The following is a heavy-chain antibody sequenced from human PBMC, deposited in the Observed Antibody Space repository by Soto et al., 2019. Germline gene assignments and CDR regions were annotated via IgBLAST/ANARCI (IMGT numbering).Heavy chain of an antibody. J-gene: IGHJ6*03. CDR3: VILCSGSPRMDA. V-gene: IGHV1-46*01. D-gene: IGHD3-10*02. CDR1: GYTFTYYF. CDR2: INPSGGST. Sequence: QVQLVQSGAEVKKPGASVKVSCKASGYTFTYYFMNWVRQAPGQGLEWMGRINPSGGSTIYAQKFQGRVTMTRDTSTTTVYMELSSLRSDDTAVYYCVILCSGSPRMDAWGKGTTVTVSS.